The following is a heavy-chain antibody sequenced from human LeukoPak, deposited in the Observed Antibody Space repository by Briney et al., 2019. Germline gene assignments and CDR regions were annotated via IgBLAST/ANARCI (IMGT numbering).Heavy chain of an antibody. CDR2: MNPNSGNT. CDR3: ARVGYSSSWYVYYYGMDV. D-gene: IGHD6-13*01. Sequence: GASVKVSCKASGYTFTSYDINWVRQATGQGLEWMGWMNPNSGNTGYAQKFQGRVTMTRNTSISTAYMELSSLRSEDTAVYHCARVGYSSSWYVYYYGMDVWGQGTTVTVSS. V-gene: IGHV1-8*01. CDR1: GYTFTSYD. J-gene: IGHJ6*02.